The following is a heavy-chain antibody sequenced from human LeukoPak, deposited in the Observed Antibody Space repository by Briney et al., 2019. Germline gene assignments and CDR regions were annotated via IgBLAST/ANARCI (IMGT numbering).Heavy chain of an antibody. D-gene: IGHD2-15*01. CDR3: ARGYCSGGSCLSFDY. CDR1: GFTVSSNY. J-gene: IGHJ4*02. CDR2: TYSGGST. V-gene: IGHV3-66*01. Sequence: GGSLRLSCAASGFTVSSNYMSWVRQAPGKGLESVSVTYSGGSTYYADSVKGRFTISRDNSKNTLYLQMNSLRAEDTAVYCCARGYCSGGSCLSFDYWGQGTLVTVSS.